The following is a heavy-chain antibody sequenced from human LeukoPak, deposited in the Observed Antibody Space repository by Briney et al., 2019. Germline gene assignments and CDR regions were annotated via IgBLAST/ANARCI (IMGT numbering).Heavy chain of an antibody. D-gene: IGHD1-26*01. V-gene: IGHV3-23*01. CDR1: GFPFSDHA. Sequence: GGSLRLSCAASGFPFSDHAMSWVRQAPGKGLEWVSAVSANGAATYYTDSVKGRFTISRDNSKSTLYLQVNSLRAEDAAIYYCARFPIYGGSYFDSWGQGTLVTVSS. CDR3: ARFPIYGGSYFDS. CDR2: VSANGAAT. J-gene: IGHJ4*03.